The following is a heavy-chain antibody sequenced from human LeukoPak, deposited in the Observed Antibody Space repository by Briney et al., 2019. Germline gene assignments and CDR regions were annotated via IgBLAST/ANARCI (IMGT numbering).Heavy chain of an antibody. Sequence: GGSLRLSCAASGFRFSSYGMHWVRQAPGKGLEWVSYISSSSSTIYYADSVKGRFTISRDNAKNSLYLQMNSLGDEDTAVYYCARDTEPPYGSGTNWGQGTLVTVSS. D-gene: IGHD3-10*01. J-gene: IGHJ4*02. V-gene: IGHV3-48*02. CDR1: GFRFSSYG. CDR2: ISSSSSTI. CDR3: ARDTEPPYGSGTN.